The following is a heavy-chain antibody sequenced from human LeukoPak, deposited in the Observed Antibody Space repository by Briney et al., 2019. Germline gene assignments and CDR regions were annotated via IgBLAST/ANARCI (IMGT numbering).Heavy chain of an antibody. CDR2: IYYSGST. CDR1: GGSISSYY. D-gene: IGHD3-10*01. Sequence: PSETLSLTCTVSGGSISSYYWSWIRQPPGKGLEWIGYIYYSGSTNYNPSLKSRVTISVDTSKNQFSLKLSSVTAADTAVYYCARGYATGAFDIWGQGTMVTVSS. CDR3: ARGYATGAFDI. V-gene: IGHV4-59*01. J-gene: IGHJ3*02.